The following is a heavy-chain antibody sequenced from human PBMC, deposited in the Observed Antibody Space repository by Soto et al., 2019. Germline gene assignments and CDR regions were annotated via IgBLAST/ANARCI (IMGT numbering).Heavy chain of an antibody. CDR2: ISGSGGST. CDR1: GFTFSSYA. D-gene: IGHD3-10*01. CDR3: AKDQDYYGSGRPTALSSYFDY. V-gene: IGHV3-23*01. J-gene: IGHJ4*02. Sequence: AGGSLRLSCAASGFTFSSYAMSWVRQAPGKGLEWVSAISGSGGSTYYADSVKGRFTISRDNSKNTLYLQMDNLRAEDTAVYYCAKDQDYYGSGRPTALSSYFDYWGQGTLVTVSS.